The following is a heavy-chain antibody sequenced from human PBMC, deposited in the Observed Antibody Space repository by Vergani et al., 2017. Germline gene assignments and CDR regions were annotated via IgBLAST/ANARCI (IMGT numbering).Heavy chain of an antibody. V-gene: IGHV3-21*01. J-gene: IGHJ4*02. CDR2: ISSSSSYI. CDR1: GFTFSSYS. Sequence: EVQLVESGGGLVKPGGSLRLSCAASGFTFSSYSMNWVRQAPGKGLEWVSSISSSSSYIYYADSVKGRFTISRDNAKNSLYLQMNSLRAEDTAVYYCARVSSSIVGAPLEDYWGQGTLVTVSS. CDR3: ARVSSSIVGAPLEDY. D-gene: IGHD1-26*01.